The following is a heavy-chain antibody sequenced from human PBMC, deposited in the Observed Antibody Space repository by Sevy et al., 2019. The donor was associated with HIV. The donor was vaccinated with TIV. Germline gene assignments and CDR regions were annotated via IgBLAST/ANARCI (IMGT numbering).Heavy chain of an antibody. CDR2: IKSKTDGGTT. CDR3: TPCYYDSSGYYYHDAFDI. V-gene: IGHV3-15*01. CDR1: GFTFSNAW. D-gene: IGHD3-22*01. Sequence: GGSLRLSCAASGFTFSNAWMSWVRQAPGKGLEWVGRIKSKTDGGTTDYAEPVKGTFTISRDESKNTLYLQMNSLKTEDTAVYYCTPCYYDSSGYYYHDAFDIWGQGTMVTVSS. J-gene: IGHJ3*02.